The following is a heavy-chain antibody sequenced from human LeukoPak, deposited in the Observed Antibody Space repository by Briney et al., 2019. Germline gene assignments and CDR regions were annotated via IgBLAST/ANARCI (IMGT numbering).Heavy chain of an antibody. CDR1: GGSISSSSYY. CDR3: ARDFEYYYGSGRAFDI. Sequence: PSETLSLTCTVSGGSISSSSYYWGWIRQPPGKGLEWIGSIYYSRSTYYNPSLKSRVTISVDTSKNQFSLKLTSVTAADTAVYYCARDFEYYYGSGRAFDIWGQGTMVTVSS. J-gene: IGHJ3*02. V-gene: IGHV4-39*07. D-gene: IGHD3-10*01. CDR2: IYYSRST.